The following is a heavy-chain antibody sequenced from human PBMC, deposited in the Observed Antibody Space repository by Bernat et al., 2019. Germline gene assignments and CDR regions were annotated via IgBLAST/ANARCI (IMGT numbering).Heavy chain of an antibody. V-gene: IGHV3-33*06. D-gene: IGHD5-18*01. CDR3: AKGGTGYSYRNNWFDP. Sequence: QVQLVESGGGVVQPGRSLRLSCAASGFTFSSYGMHWVRQAPGKGLEWVAVIWYDGSNKYYADSVKGRFTISRDNSKNTLYLQMNSLRAEDTAVYYCAKGGTGYSYRNNWFDPWGQGTLVTVSS. CDR2: IWYDGSNK. J-gene: IGHJ5*02. CDR1: GFTFSSYG.